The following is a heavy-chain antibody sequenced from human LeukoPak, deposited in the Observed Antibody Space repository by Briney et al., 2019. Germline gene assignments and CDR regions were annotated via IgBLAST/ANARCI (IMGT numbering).Heavy chain of an antibody. V-gene: IGHV3-74*01. D-gene: IGHD2-15*01. CDR2: INSDGSST. Sequence: GGSLRLSCAASGFTFSSYWMHWVRQAPGKGLVWVSRINSDGSSTSYADSVKGRFTISRDNAKNTLYLQMNSLRAEDTAVYYCARSSDRYGMDVWGQGTTVTVSS. J-gene: IGHJ6*02. CDR1: GFTFSSYW. CDR3: ARSSDRYGMDV.